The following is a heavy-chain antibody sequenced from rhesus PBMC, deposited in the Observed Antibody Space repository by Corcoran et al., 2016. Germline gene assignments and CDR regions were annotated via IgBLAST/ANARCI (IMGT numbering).Heavy chain of an antibody. CDR1: GYTFTDYS. V-gene: IGHV1-111*02. Sequence: EVQLLQSGAAVKKPGASVKISCKASGYTFTDYSLHWGRQALGKGLEWKGRVDPEDGEAINGQKVQKKVTITAGTSADTAYMELSSLRSEDATVYYCATSGYRNGFDYWGQGVLVTVSS. CDR2: VDPEDGEA. CDR3: ATSGYRNGFDY. J-gene: IGHJ4*01. D-gene: IGHD6-13*01.